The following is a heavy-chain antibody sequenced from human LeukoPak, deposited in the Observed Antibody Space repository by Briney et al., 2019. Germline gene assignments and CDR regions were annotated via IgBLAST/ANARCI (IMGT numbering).Heavy chain of an antibody. CDR2: IKQDGSQK. CDR1: GFTVSSNY. CDR3: ARDKGYGSDY. D-gene: IGHD3-10*01. Sequence: GGSLRLSCAASGFTVSSNYMSWVRQAPGKGLEWVACIKQDGSQKDYVDSVKGRFTISRDNAKNSLYLQMSSLRAEDTAMYYCARDKGYGSDYWGPGVQVTVSS. J-gene: IGHJ4*02. V-gene: IGHV3-7*01.